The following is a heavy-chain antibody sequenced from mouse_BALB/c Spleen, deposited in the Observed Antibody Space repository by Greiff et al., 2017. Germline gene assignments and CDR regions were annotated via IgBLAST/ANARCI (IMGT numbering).Heavy chain of an antibody. CDR3: ARRRYEDYAMDY. V-gene: IGHV5-17*02. D-gene: IGHD2-14*01. CDR2: ISSGSSTI. Sequence: DVMLVESGGGLVQPGGSRKLSCAASGFTFSSFGMHWVRQAPEKGLVWVAYISSGSSTIYYADTVKGRFTISRDNPKNTLFLQMTSLRSEDTAMYYCARRRYEDYAMDYWGQGTSVTVSS. J-gene: IGHJ4*01. CDR1: GFTFSSFG.